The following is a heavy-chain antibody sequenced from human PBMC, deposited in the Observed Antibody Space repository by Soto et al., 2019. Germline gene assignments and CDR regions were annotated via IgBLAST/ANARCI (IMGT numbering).Heavy chain of an antibody. CDR1: GFTFSSYA. J-gene: IGHJ5*02. Sequence: GGSLRLSCAASGFTFSSYAMSWVRQAPGKGLEWVSAISGSGGSTYYADSVKGRFTISRDNSKNTRVVQMNSLRAEYSALYYCEKEGHRYCSVGRCYSSDWFDPWGQGTLVTVSS. V-gene: IGHV3-23*01. CDR3: EKEGHRYCSVGRCYSSDWFDP. CDR2: ISGSGGST. D-gene: IGHD2-15*01.